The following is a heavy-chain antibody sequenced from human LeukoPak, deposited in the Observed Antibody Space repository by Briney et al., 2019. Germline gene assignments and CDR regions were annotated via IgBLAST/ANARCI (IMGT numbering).Heavy chain of an antibody. V-gene: IGHV1-24*01. CDR3: ATAPVVYYGSGSYLY. CDR1: GYTLTELS. Sequence: ASVKVSCKVSGYTLTELSMHWVRQAPGKGLEWMGGFDPEDGETIYAQKFQGRVTMTEDTSTDTAYMELSSLRSEDTAVYYCATAPVVYYGSGSYLYWGQGTLVTVSS. CDR2: FDPEDGET. J-gene: IGHJ4*02. D-gene: IGHD3-10*01.